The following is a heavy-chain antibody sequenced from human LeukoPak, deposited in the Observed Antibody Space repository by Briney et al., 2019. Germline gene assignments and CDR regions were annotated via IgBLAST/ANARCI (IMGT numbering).Heavy chain of an antibody. V-gene: IGHV3-23*01. D-gene: IGHD3-10*01. CDR1: GFTFTSYA. CDR3: AKRSGSYMA. CDR2: ISGSGGGT. J-gene: IGHJ5*02. Sequence: QPGGSLRLSCAASGFTFTSYAMSWVRQAPGKGLEWVSSISGSGGGTFYADSVKGRFTISRDNSKNTLYLQMNSLRAEDTAVYYCAKRSGSYMAWGQGTLVTVSS.